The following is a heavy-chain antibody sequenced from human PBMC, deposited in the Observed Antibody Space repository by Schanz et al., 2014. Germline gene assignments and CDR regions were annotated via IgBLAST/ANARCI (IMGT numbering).Heavy chain of an antibody. D-gene: IGHD7-27*01. Sequence: EVQLVESGGGVVRPGGSLRLSCAASGFTFENYALTWVRQVPGKGLEWVSRINWSDGGSTGYADSVKGRFTISRDNTKNSLFLQLNSLRADDTAVYYCARELPGVVAFDFWGQGTMVTVSS. CDR3: ARELPGVVAFDF. J-gene: IGHJ3*01. CDR1: GFTFENYA. V-gene: IGHV3-20*04. CDR2: INWSDGGST.